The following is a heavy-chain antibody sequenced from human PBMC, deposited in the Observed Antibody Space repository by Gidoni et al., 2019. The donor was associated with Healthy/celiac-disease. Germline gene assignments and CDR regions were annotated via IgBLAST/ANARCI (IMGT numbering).Heavy chain of an antibody. D-gene: IGHD3-16*01. J-gene: IGHJ4*02. CDR3: ARDPGEVPSYFDY. CDR1: GYNFTGYY. V-gene: IGHV1-2*02. CDR2: INPNSGGT. Sequence: QVQLVQSGAEVKKHGASVKVSCKASGYNFTGYYMHWVRQAPGQGLEWMGWINPNSGGTNYAQKFQGRVTMTRDTSISTAYMELSRLRSDDTAVYYCARDPGEVPSYFDYWGQGTLVTVSS.